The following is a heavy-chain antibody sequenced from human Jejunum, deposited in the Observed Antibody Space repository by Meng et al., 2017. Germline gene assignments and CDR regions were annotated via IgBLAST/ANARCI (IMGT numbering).Heavy chain of an antibody. CDR1: GFTSNNAW. CDR3: TTMSYGEYQNRDGFDN. Sequence: GESLKISCADSGFTSNNAWMSWVRQAPGKGLEWVGRIKTKTDGGTTDYVAPVKGRFTISRDESKNTLYLHMNSLKTEDTAVYYCTTMSYGEYQNRDGFDNWGQGTMVTVSS. V-gene: IGHV3-15*05. D-gene: IGHD4-17*01. J-gene: IGHJ3*02. CDR2: IKTKTDGGTT.